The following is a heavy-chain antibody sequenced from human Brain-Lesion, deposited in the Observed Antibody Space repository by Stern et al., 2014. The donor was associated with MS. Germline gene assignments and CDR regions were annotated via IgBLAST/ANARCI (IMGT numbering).Heavy chain of an antibody. CDR1: GGTFGTYP. CDR2: INPIFGSP. CDR3: AKDGPALVTNWFDP. Sequence: VQLLESGPEVKKPGSSVQVSCKASGGTFGTYPITWLRQAPGHGLEWIGRINPIFGSPNYAQKFQGRVTITADRSTTTVYMKLSSLKSDDAAVYYCAKDGPALVTNWFDPWGRGTLVTVSS. J-gene: IGHJ5*02. V-gene: IGHV1-69*06. D-gene: IGHD5-18*01.